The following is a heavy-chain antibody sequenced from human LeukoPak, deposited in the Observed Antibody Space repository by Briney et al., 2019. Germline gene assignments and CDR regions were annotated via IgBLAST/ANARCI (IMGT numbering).Heavy chain of an antibody. CDR3: ATYYFDSSYN. Sequence: PAGRSLRLXCAASGFTFATYEMNWVRQAPGKGLEWLSYIDISGGNTLYADSVKGRFTISRDNAGNSLHLQMYGLRAEDTAVYYCATYYFDSSYNWGQGTLVTVSS. CDR2: IDISGGNT. D-gene: IGHD3-22*01. V-gene: IGHV3-48*03. J-gene: IGHJ4*02. CDR1: GFTFATYE.